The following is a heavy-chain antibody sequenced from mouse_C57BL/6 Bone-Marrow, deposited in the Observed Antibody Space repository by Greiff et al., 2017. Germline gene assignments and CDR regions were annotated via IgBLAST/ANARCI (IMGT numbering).Heavy chain of an antibody. Sequence: VQLQQSGPELVKPGASVKISCKASGYTFTDYYMNWVKQSHGKSLEWIGDINPNNGGTSYNQKFKGKATLTVDKSSSTAYMELRSLTSEDSAVYYCARSTGTWAYWYFDVWGTGTTVTVSS. V-gene: IGHV1-26*01. CDR2: INPNNGGT. CDR3: ARSTGTWAYWYFDV. D-gene: IGHD4-1*01. CDR1: GYTFTDYY. J-gene: IGHJ1*03.